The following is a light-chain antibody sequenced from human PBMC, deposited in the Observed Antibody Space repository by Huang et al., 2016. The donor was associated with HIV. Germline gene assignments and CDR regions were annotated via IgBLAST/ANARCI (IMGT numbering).Light chain of an antibody. CDR3: QQYNNWPPAT. Sequence: EIVMTQSPATLSVSPGERATLSCRASQSVYSNLAWYQQKPGQAPRLLIYGASTRATGIPARFSGSGSGTEFTLTISSLQSEDFAVYYCQQYNNWPPATFGPGTKVDIK. CDR2: GAS. J-gene: IGKJ3*01. V-gene: IGKV3-15*01. CDR1: QSVYSN.